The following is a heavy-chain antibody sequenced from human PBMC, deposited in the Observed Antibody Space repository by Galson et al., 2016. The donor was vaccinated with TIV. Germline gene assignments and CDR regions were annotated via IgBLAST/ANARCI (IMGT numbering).Heavy chain of an antibody. CDR2: INGDGTEI. D-gene: IGHD6-19*01. CDR3: SQWLGTSDA. V-gene: IGHV3-7*01. Sequence: SLRLSCADSRSTFSSSWMNWVRQAPGKGLEWVANINGDGTEIKYVDSVKGRFTISRDNAKNSLYLQLSNLRVEDTAIYYCSQWLGTSDAWGQGTLDTGSS. CDR1: RSTFSSSW. J-gene: IGHJ5*02.